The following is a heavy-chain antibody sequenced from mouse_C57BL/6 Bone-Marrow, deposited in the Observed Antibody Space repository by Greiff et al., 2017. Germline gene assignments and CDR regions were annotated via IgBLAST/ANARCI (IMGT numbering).Heavy chain of an antibody. CDR3: TRGGVTVVFDY. D-gene: IGHD1-1*01. Sequence: VQLQQSGAELVRPGASVTLSCKASGYTFTDYEMHWVKQTPVHGLEWIGAIAPETGGTAYNQKFKGKAILTADKSSITAYMELRSRTSEDSAVYYGTRGGVTVVFDYWGQGTTLTVSS. CDR1: GYTFTDYE. V-gene: IGHV1-15*01. CDR2: IAPETGGT. J-gene: IGHJ2*01.